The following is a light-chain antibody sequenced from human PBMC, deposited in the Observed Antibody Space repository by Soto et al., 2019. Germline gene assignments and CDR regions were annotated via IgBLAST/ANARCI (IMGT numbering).Light chain of an antibody. Sequence: EIVMTQSPVTLSVSPGERATLSCRASQSVSSNLAWYQQKPGQAPSLLIYGAFTRATGIPARFSGTGSGTEFTLTISSLQSEDFAVYYCQQYNNWPRTFGQGTKVDSK. CDR1: QSVSSN. CDR2: GAF. J-gene: IGKJ1*01. CDR3: QQYNNWPRT. V-gene: IGKV3-15*01.